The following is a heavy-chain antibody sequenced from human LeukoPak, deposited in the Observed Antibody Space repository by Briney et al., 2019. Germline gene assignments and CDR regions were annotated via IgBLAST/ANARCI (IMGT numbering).Heavy chain of an antibody. CDR2: ISYDGGNK. V-gene: IGHV3-30*01. CDR3: ARGLYYYDSSGHDAFDI. CDR1: GFTFSSYA. D-gene: IGHD3-22*01. Sequence: PGGSLRLSCAASGFTFSSYAMHWVRQAPGKGLEWVAVISYDGGNKYYADSVKGRFTISRDNSKNTLYLQMNSLRAEDTAVYYCARGLYYYDSSGHDAFDIWGQGTMVTVSS. J-gene: IGHJ3*02.